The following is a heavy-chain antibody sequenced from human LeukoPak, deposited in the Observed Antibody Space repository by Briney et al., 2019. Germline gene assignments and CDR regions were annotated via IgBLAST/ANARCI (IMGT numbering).Heavy chain of an antibody. Sequence: ASVKVSCKASGYTFTGYYMHWVRQAPGQALEWMGWINPNSGCTNYAQKFQGRVTMTRDTSISTAYMELSRLRSVGTAVYYCARGARGAGGVAPAVYYFDYWGQGTRVTVSS. V-gene: IGHV1-2*02. CDR3: ARGARGAGGVAPAVYYFDY. CDR2: INPNSGCT. J-gene: IGHJ4*02. D-gene: IGHD3-10*01. CDR1: GYTFTGYY.